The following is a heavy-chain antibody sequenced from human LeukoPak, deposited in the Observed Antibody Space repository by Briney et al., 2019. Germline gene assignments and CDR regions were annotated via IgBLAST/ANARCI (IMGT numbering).Heavy chain of an antibody. D-gene: IGHD6-13*01. CDR1: RFTLSTYW. CDR2: IKQDGSQE. V-gene: IGHV3-7*01. J-gene: IGHJ4*01. Sequence: GGSLRLSCAASRFTLSTYWMSWVRQAPGKGLEWVAHIKQDGSQEYYVDSVKGRFTISRDSAKNSLYLQMNSLRAEDTAVYYCARDRGQQLALDYWGQGTLVTVSS. CDR3: ARDRGQQLALDY.